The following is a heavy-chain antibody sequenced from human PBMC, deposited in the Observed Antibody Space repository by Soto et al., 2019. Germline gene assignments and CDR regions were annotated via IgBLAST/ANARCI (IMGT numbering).Heavy chain of an antibody. J-gene: IGHJ5*02. CDR2: INPSGGST. D-gene: IGHD3-10*01. CDR1: GYTFTSYG. V-gene: IGHV1-46*01. CDR3: ARDSGSP. Sequence: ASVKVSCKASGYTFTSYGISWVRQAPGQGLEWMGVINPSGGSTSYAQKFQGRITITRDTSASTAYMELSSLRSEDTAVYYCARDSGSPWGPGTLVPVSS.